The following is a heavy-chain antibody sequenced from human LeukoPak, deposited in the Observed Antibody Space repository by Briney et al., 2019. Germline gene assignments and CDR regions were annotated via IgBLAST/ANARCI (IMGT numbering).Heavy chain of an antibody. D-gene: IGHD3-22*01. J-gene: IGHJ4*02. CDR3: ARWYDYDSKGYNYYFDY. CDR2: ISSSSSCYL. Sequence: GGSLRLSCEVSGFTFRSYSMNWVRQAPGKGLEWVSSISSSSSCYLYYDYSVKRRFTISRDNDKNSVYLQMNRLRAEDTAVYYYARWYDYDSKGYNYYFDYWGQGTLVTVST. V-gene: IGHV3-21*01. CDR1: GFTFRSYS.